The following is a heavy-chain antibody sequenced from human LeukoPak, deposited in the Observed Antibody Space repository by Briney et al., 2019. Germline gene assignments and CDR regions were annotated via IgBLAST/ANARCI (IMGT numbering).Heavy chain of an antibody. Sequence: GGSLRLSCAASGFTFSSYAMSWVRQAPGKGLEWVSAISGSGGSTYYADSVKGRFTISRDNAKNTLYLQMNSLRPEDTAVYYCVRAGGDYVWGTYRSWGQGTLVTVSS. V-gene: IGHV3-23*01. CDR3: VRAGGDYVWGTYRS. D-gene: IGHD3-16*02. CDR2: ISGSGGST. J-gene: IGHJ5*02. CDR1: GFTFSSYA.